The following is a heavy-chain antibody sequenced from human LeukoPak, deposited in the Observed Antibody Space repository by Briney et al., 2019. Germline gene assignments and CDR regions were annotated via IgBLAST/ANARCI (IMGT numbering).Heavy chain of an antibody. CDR1: GGFFSGYY. D-gene: IGHD6-13*01. CDR3: ASRRKGVYSSSWYGMDV. V-gene: IGHV4-34*01. CDR2: INHSGST. J-gene: IGHJ6*04. Sequence: PSETLSLTCAVYGGFFSGYYWSWIRQPPGKGLEWIGEINHSGSTNYNPSLKSRVTISVDTSKNQFSLKLSSVTAADTAVYYCASRRKGVYSSSWYGMDVWGKGTTVTISS.